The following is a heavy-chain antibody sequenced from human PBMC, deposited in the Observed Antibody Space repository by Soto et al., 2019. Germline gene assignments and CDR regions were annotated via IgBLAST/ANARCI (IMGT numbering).Heavy chain of an antibody. Sequence: SETLSLTCSVSGGSISNYYWSSIRQPAGRGLEWIARLSTSGSTSYNPSLKSRVTMSVDTSKNQFSLKLTSVTAADTAVYFCARDGIHSSVLHLLGYFDPWGLGTLVTVSS. J-gene: IGHJ5*02. V-gene: IGHV4-4*07. CDR3: ARDGIHSSVLHLLGYFDP. D-gene: IGHD6-19*01. CDR2: LSTSGST. CDR1: GGSISNYY.